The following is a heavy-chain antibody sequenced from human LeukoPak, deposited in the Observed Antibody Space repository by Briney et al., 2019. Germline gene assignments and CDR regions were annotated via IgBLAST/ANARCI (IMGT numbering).Heavy chain of an antibody. V-gene: IGHV5-51*01. Sequence: GESLKISCQGSGYSFTSYWIGWVRQMPGKGLEWIGIIYPGDSDTRYSPSFQGQVPISADKSISIAYLQWSSLKASDTAMYYCARLYYYDSSGYYPYFDYWGQGTLVTVSS. CDR2: IYPGDSDT. J-gene: IGHJ4*02. D-gene: IGHD3-22*01. CDR1: GYSFTSYW. CDR3: ARLYYYDSSGYYPYFDY.